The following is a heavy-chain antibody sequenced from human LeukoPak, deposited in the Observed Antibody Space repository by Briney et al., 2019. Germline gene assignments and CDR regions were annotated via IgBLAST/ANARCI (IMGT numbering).Heavy chain of an antibody. Sequence: ASVKVSCKASGYTFTGYYMHWLRQAPGQGLEWMGRINPNGGGTYYAQKFQGRVTMTRDTSISTSYMELTSLISDDTAVYYCAGGVLHGGGNWFDPWGQGTLVTVSS. D-gene: IGHD3-16*01. V-gene: IGHV1-2*06. J-gene: IGHJ5*02. CDR3: AGGVLHGGGNWFDP. CDR2: INPNGGGT. CDR1: GYTFTGYY.